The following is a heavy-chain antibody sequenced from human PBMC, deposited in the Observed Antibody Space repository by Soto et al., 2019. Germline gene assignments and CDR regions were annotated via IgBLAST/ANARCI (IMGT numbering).Heavy chain of an antibody. CDR2: ISWNSGSI. CDR3: AKGGIASCYDCWFDP. V-gene: IGHV3-9*01. CDR1: GFTFDDYA. D-gene: IGHD2-2*01. J-gene: IGHJ5*02. Sequence: EVQLVESGGGLVQPGRSLRLSCAASGFTFDDYAMHWVRQAPGKGLEWVSGISWNSGSIGYADSVKGRFTISRDNAKNSLYLQMNRLRAEDTALYYCAKGGIASCYDCWFDPWGQGTLVTVSS.